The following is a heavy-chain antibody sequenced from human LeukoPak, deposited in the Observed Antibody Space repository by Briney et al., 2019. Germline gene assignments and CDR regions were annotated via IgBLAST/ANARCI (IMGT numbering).Heavy chain of an antibody. CDR1: GYTFTSYD. J-gene: IGHJ6*03. D-gene: IGHD3-22*01. Sequence: ASVKVSCKASGYTFTSYDINWVRQATGQGLEWMGWMNPNSGNTGYAQNFRGRVTMTRNTSISTAYMELSSLRSEDTSVYYCARGLYYYDSSADYYYMDVWGKGTTVTVSS. CDR3: ARGLYYYDSSADYYYMDV. V-gene: IGHV1-8*01. CDR2: MNPNSGNT.